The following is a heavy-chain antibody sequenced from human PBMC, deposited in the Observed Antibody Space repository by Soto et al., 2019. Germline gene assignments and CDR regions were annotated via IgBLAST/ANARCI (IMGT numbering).Heavy chain of an antibody. CDR3: AKVGVPTVSYDAFDI. Sequence: EVQLLESGGGLVQPGGSLRLSCAASGFTFSSYAMSWVRQAPGKGLEWVSAISGSGGSTYYADSVKGRFTISRDNSKNALYLQMSSLRAEDTAVYYCAKVGVPTVSYDAFDIWGQGTMVTVSS. CDR1: GFTFSSYA. V-gene: IGHV3-23*01. CDR2: ISGSGGST. D-gene: IGHD4-17*01. J-gene: IGHJ3*02.